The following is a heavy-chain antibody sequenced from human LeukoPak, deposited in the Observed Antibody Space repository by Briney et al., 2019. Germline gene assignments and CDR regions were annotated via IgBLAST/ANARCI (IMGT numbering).Heavy chain of an antibody. CDR3: AKDGGDGSGSPNMDV. Sequence: GGSLRLXCAASGFTFSSYAMSWVRQAPGKGLEWVSAISGSGGSTYYADSVKGRFTISRDNSKNTLYLQMNSLRAEDTAVYYCAKDGGDGSGSPNMDVWGKGTTVTVSS. CDR1: GFTFSSYA. V-gene: IGHV3-23*01. D-gene: IGHD3-10*01. J-gene: IGHJ6*03. CDR2: ISGSGGST.